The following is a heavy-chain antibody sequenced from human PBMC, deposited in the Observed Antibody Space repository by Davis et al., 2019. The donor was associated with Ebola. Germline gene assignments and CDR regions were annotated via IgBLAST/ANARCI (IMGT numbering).Heavy chain of an antibody. V-gene: IGHV3-30-3*01. J-gene: IGHJ6*02. CDR1: GFTFSSYA. CDR2: ISYDGSNK. CDR3: ARTHGPYYYYGMDV. Sequence: GGSLRLSCAASGFTFSSYAMHWVRQAPGKGLEWVAVISYDGSNKYYADSVKGQFTISRDNSKNTLYLQMNSLRAEDTAVYYCARTHGPYYYYGMDVWGQGTTVTVSS.